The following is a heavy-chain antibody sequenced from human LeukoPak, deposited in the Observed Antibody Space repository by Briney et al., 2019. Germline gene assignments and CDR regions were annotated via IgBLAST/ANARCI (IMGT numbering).Heavy chain of an antibody. CDR2: ISSSGSTI. Sequence: GGSLRLSCAASGFTFSDYYMSWIRQAPGKGLEWVSYISSSGSTIYYADSVKGRFTISRDNAKNSLYLQMNSLRADDTAVYYCARAPPDNSIQEVQGDYWGQGTLVTVSS. D-gene: IGHD3-3*02. CDR3: ARAPPDNSIQEVQGDY. V-gene: IGHV3-11*01. CDR1: GFTFSDYY. J-gene: IGHJ4*02.